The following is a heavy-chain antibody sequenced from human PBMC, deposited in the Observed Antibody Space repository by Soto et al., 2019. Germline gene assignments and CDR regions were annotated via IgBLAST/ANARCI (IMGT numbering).Heavy chain of an antibody. CDR2: INPSSGRT. J-gene: IGHJ6*04. Sequence: ASVKVSCKASGYTFTSYSMHWVRQAPGQGLEWMGIINPSSGRTSYAQNFQGRVTMTSDTSTSIVYMEMSSLKSEDTAVYYCARDHNFGFILYAMDVWGEGTTVTVSS. V-gene: IGHV1-46*01. D-gene: IGHD2-15*01. CDR1: GYTFTSYS. CDR3: ARDHNFGFILYAMDV.